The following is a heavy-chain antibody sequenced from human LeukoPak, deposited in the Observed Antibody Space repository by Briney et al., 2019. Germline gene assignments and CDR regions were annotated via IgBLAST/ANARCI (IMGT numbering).Heavy chain of an antibody. CDR1: GFTFSSYG. CDR3: AREGITGKQTIDY. J-gene: IGHJ4*02. V-gene: IGHV3-33*01. CDR2: IWYDGSNK. D-gene: IGHD1-20*01. Sequence: GRSLRLSYAASGFTFSSYGMHWVRQAPGKGLEWVAVIWYDGSNKYYADSVRGRFTISRDNSKNTLYLQMNSLRAEDTAVYYCAREGITGKQTIDYWGQGTLVTVSS.